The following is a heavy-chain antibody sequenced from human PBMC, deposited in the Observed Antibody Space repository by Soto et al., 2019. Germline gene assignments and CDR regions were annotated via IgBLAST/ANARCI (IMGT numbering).Heavy chain of an antibody. V-gene: IGHV3-9*01. Sequence: GGSLRLSCAASGFTFDDYAMHWVRQAPGKGLEWVSGISWNSGSIGYADSVRGRFTISRDNAKNSLYLQMNSLRAEDTALYYCAKDMGSDYDYVWGSYRHYYGMDVWGQGTTVTVSS. J-gene: IGHJ6*02. CDR3: AKDMGSDYDYVWGSYRHYYGMDV. CDR2: ISWNSGSI. CDR1: GFTFDDYA. D-gene: IGHD3-16*02.